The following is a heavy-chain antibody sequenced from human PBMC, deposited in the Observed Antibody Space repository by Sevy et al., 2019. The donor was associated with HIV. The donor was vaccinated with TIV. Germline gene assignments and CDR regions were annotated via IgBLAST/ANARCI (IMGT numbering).Heavy chain of an antibody. CDR2: ISGSDAGT. CDR1: GFSFSNYA. CDR3: AKDMIMVVGDAFDI. D-gene: IGHD3-22*01. Sequence: GGSLRLSCAASGFSFSNYAMSWVRQAPGKGLEWVSAISGSDAGTYYADSVKGRFTISRDNSKNTLYLQMSSLSAEDTAVYYCAKDMIMVVGDAFDIWGQGTMVTVSS. V-gene: IGHV3-23*01. J-gene: IGHJ3*02.